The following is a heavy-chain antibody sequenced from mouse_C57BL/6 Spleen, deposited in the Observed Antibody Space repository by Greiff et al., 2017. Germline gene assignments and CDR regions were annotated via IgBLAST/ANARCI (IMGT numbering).Heavy chain of an antibody. D-gene: IGHD1-1*01. CDR1: GFSLTSYG. Sequence: QVQLQQSGPGLVQPSQSLSITCTVSGFSLTSYGVHWVRQSPGKGLEWLGVIWSGGSTDYNAAFISRLSISKDNSKSQVFFKMNSLQADDTAIYYCARMNSYYYGSSHYYAMDYWGQGTSGTVSS. CDR2: IWSGGST. CDR3: ARMNSYYYGSSHYYAMDY. V-gene: IGHV2-2*01. J-gene: IGHJ4*01.